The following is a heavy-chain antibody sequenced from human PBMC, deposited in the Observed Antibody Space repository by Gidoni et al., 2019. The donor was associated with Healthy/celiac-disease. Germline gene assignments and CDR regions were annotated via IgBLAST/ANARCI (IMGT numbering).Heavy chain of an antibody. V-gene: IGHV2-5*01. J-gene: IGHJ6*02. D-gene: IGHD3-16*01. Sequence: QITLKASGPTLVKPTQTLTLTCTFSGFSLSTSGVGVGWIRQPPGKALELLALIYWNDDKRYSPSLKSRLTITKDTSKNQVVLTMTNMDPVDTATYYCAHVDYVWGSSPRYWSYYGMDVWGQGTTVTVSS. CDR3: AHVDYVWGSSPRYWSYYGMDV. CDR2: IYWNDDK. CDR1: GFSLSTSGVG.